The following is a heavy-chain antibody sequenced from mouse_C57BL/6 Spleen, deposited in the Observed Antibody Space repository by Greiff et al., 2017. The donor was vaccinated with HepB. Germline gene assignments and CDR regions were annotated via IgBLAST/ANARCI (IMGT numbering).Heavy chain of an antibody. D-gene: IGHD2-4*01. CDR1: GSTFTSYW. Sequence: QVQLQQPGAELVKPGASVKLSCKASGSTFTSYWMQWVKQRPGQGLEWIGEIDPYDSSTNYHQKFKGKATLTVDPASSTAYMQRSSLTSEDSAVDYCARTGLIDYDPRQNWYVDVWGTGTTVTVSS. CDR3: ARTGLIDYDPRQNWYVDV. CDR2: IDPYDSST. V-gene: IGHV1-50*01. J-gene: IGHJ1*03.